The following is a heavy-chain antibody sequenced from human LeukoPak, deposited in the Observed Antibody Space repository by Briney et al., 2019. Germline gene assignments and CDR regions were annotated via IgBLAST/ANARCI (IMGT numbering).Heavy chain of an antibody. J-gene: IGHJ3*02. D-gene: IGHD3-16*02. CDR2: IYYSGST. CDR3: ARGGLEITFGGVIPHDAFDI. Sequence: SETLSLTCTVSGGSISSYYWSWIRQPPGKGLEWIGYIYYSGSTNYNPSLKSRVTISVDTSKNQFSLKLSSVTAADTAVYYCARGGLEITFGGVIPHDAFDIWGQGTMVTVSS. V-gene: IGHV4-59*01. CDR1: GGSISSYY.